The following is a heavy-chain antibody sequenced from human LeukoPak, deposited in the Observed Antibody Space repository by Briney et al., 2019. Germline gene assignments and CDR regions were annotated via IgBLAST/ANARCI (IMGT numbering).Heavy chain of an antibody. J-gene: IGHJ4*02. V-gene: IGHV3-33*01. CDR1: GFTFSSYG. CDR3: ARDACGGDCYRLSYYFDY. Sequence: PGGSLRLSCAASGFTFSSYGMHWVRQAPGKGLVWVAAIWYDGSNKYYADSVKGRFTISRDNSKNTLYLQMNSLRAEDTAVYYCARDACGGDCYRLSYYFDYWGQGTLVTVSS. CDR2: IWYDGSNK. D-gene: IGHD2-21*02.